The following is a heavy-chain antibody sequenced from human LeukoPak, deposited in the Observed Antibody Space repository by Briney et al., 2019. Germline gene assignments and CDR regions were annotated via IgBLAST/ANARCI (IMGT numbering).Heavy chain of an antibody. D-gene: IGHD3-3*01. CDR2: IFSNDEK. CDR3: ARMSDFWSGYYIHY. CDR1: GFPLSNARMG. Sequence: ESGPTLVNPTETLTLTCTVSGFPLSNARMGVSWIRQPPGKALEWLAHIFSNDEKSYSTSLKSRPTISKDTSKSQVVLTMTNMDPVDTATYYCARMSDFWSGYYIHYWGQGTLVTVSS. J-gene: IGHJ4*02. V-gene: IGHV2-26*01.